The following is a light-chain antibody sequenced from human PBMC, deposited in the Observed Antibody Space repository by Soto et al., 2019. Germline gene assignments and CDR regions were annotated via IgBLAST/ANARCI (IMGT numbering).Light chain of an antibody. J-gene: IGLJ1*01. CDR3: KSYAGSNTYV. Sequence: QSVLTQPPSVSGAPGQRVTISCTGSNSNIGAGYDVHWYLQLPGTAPKLLVYTNNNRPSGVPDRFSGSKSGNTASLTVSGLQAADEADYSCKSYAGSNTYVFGSGTKVTVL. CDR1: NSNIGAGYD. V-gene: IGLV1-40*01. CDR2: TNN.